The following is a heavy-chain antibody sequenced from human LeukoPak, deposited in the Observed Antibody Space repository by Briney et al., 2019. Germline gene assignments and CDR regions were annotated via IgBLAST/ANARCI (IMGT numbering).Heavy chain of an antibody. CDR3: ARGATLTAATT. Sequence: PSETLSLTCTVSDGSVSSGSYYWSWIRQPPGKGLEWIGYIYYSGSTNYNPSLKSRVTISVDTSKNQSSLKLNSVTAADTAVYYCARGATLTAATTWGLGTLVTVSS. D-gene: IGHD4-17*01. V-gene: IGHV4-61*01. CDR2: IYYSGST. J-gene: IGHJ5*02. CDR1: DGSVSSGSYY.